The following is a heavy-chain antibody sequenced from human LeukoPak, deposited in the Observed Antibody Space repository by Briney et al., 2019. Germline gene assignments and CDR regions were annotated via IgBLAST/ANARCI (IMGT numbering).Heavy chain of an antibody. J-gene: IGHJ3*02. CDR1: GYTFTSYY. CDR3: ARDRQPLLSAFGI. CDR2: INPSGGST. Sequence: ASMKVSCKASGYTFTSYYMHWVRQAPGQGLEWMGIINPSGGSTSYAQKFQGRVTMTRDTSTSTVYMELSSLRSEDTAVYYCARDRQPLLSAFGIWGQGTMVTVSS. D-gene: IGHD2-21*02. V-gene: IGHV1-46*01.